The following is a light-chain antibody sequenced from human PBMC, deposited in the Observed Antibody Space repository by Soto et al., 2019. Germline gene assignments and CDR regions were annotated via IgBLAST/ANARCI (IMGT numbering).Light chain of an antibody. CDR3: QQYNSYST. CDR2: KAS. J-gene: IGKJ1*01. Sequence: DIQMTQSPSTLSASVGDRVTITFRASQSISSWLAWYQQKPGKAPKLLIYKASSLESGVPSRFSGSGSGTEFTLTISSLQPEDFATYYCQQYNSYSTFGQGTKVEIK. CDR1: QSISSW. V-gene: IGKV1-5*03.